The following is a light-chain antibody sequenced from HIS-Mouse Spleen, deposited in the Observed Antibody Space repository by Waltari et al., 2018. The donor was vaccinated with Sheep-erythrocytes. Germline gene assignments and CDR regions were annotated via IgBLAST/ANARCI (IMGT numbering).Light chain of an antibody. CDR1: SSDVGGYNY. V-gene: IGLV2-14*03. Sequence: QSALTQPAPVSGSPGQSLTIPCPGTSSDVGGYNYVSRYQQHPGKAPQLMIYHVSNRPSGVSNRFSCSKSGNTASLTISGLQAEDEADYYCSSYTSSSTWVFGGGTKLTVL. J-gene: IGLJ3*02. CDR2: HVS. CDR3: SSYTSSSTWV.